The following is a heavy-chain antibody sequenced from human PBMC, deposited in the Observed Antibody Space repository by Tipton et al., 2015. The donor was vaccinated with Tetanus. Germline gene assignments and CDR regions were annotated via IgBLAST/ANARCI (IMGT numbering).Heavy chain of an antibody. CDR1: GGSFSDGAYY. V-gene: IGHV4-31*03. J-gene: IGHJ4*02. Sequence: TLSLTCTVSGGSFSDGAYYWSWIRQHPGKGLEWIGCIYYSGSTIYNPSLKSRVTVSVDTSKNQFSLRLDSVTAADTAVYYCARVAENFDYWGQGKQVSVSS. D-gene: IGHD5-24*01. CDR3: ARVAENFDY. CDR2: IYYSGST.